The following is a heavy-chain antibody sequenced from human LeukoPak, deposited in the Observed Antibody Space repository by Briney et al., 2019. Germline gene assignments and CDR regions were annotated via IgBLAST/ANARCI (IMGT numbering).Heavy chain of an antibody. Sequence: GGSLRLSCAASGFTFSNFWMTWVRQAPGKGPEWVATIRQDGGDKWYADSVKGRFTISRDNAKNSLYLQMNSLRAEDTAVYYCARCFDNTGYSWRRFDYWGQGALVTVSS. D-gene: IGHD3-22*01. CDR2: IRQDGGDK. J-gene: IGHJ4*02. CDR3: ARCFDNTGYSWRRFDY. CDR1: GFTFSNFW. V-gene: IGHV3-7*01.